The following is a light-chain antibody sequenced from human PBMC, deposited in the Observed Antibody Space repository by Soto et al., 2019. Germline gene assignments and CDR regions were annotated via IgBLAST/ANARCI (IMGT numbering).Light chain of an antibody. CDR2: GAS. Sequence: EIVLTQSPGTLSLSPGERATLSCRASQSVSSSYVAWYQQRPGQPPRLLISGASSRATGIPDRFSGSGSGTEFTLTISRLEPEDFAVYHCQQYGGAPWTFGQGTKVEIK. J-gene: IGKJ1*01. CDR1: QSVSSSY. V-gene: IGKV3-20*01. CDR3: QQYGGAPWT.